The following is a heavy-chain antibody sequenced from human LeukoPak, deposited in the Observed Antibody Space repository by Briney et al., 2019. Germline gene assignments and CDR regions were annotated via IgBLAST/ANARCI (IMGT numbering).Heavy chain of an antibody. J-gene: IGHJ4*02. D-gene: IGHD4-11*01. CDR2: ISGSGGST. CDR1: GFTFSSYA. V-gene: IGHV3-23*01. Sequence: GGSLRLSCAASGFTFSSYAMSWVRQAPGKGLEWVSAISGSGGSTYYADSVKGRFTISRDNSKNTLYLQMNSLRAEDTAVYYCAKDQFRDDYPFSDYWGQGTLVTVSS. CDR3: AKDQFRDDYPFSDY.